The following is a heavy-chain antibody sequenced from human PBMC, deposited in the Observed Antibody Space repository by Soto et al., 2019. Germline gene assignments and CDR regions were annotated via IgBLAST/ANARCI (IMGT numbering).Heavy chain of an antibody. D-gene: IGHD2-15*01. Sequence: SVKVSCKASGGTFSSYAISWVRQAPGQGLEWMGGIIPIFGTANYAQKFQGRVTITADESTSTAYMELSSLRSEDTAVYYCARIDCSGGSCYPNPIHLDYYYYGMDVWGQGTTVTVSS. J-gene: IGHJ6*02. CDR3: ARIDCSGGSCYPNPIHLDYYYYGMDV. V-gene: IGHV1-69*13. CDR2: IIPIFGTA. CDR1: GGTFSSYA.